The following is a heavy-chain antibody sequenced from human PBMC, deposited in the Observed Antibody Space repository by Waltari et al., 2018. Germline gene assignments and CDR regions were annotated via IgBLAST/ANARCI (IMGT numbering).Heavy chain of an antibody. V-gene: IGHV3-23*01. Sequence: QLLESGGGWRQAGGSLRLSCAASGFTFSNYAMSWVRQAPGQGPVWGSGIIGGGDDTYYTASVRGRFTIARDKSKNTVYLQMNSLRHEDTAVYYCAKEIYRIGRPCFDYWGQGVRVTVSS. D-gene: IGHD6-19*01. CDR2: IIGGGDDT. J-gene: IGHJ4*02. CDR3: AKEIYRIGRPCFDY. CDR1: GFTFSNYA.